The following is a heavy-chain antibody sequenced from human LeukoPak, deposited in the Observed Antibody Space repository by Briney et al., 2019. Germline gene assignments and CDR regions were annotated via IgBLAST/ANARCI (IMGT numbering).Heavy chain of an antibody. Sequence: PGGSLRLSCAASGFTVSSNYMSWVRQAPGKGLEWVSVICSGGSTYYADSVKGRFTISRDNSKNTLYLQMNSLRAEDTAVYYCARDGVVAATRGYYGMDVWGQGTTVTVSS. J-gene: IGHJ6*02. CDR3: ARDGVVAATRGYYGMDV. CDR2: ICSGGST. CDR1: GFTVSSNY. V-gene: IGHV3-66*01. D-gene: IGHD2-15*01.